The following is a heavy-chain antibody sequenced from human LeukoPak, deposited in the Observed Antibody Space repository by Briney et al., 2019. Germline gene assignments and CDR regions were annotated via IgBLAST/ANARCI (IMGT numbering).Heavy chain of an antibody. J-gene: IGHJ4*02. D-gene: IGHD3-9*01. CDR2: IRHHGSNK. V-gene: IGHV3-33*01. CDR3: AREIRYFDGANVNFDC. CDR1: GFMFSSYG. Sequence: PGGSLRLSCAASGFMFSSYGMHWVRQAPGSGLEWVAAIRHHGSNKSYADSVKGRFTISRDNSKNTLYLQMSSLRAEDTALYYCAREIRYFDGANVNFDCWGQGTLVTVSS.